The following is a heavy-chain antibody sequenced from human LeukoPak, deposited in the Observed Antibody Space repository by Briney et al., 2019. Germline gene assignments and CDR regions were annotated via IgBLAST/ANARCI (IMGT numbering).Heavy chain of an antibody. D-gene: IGHD3-16*01. J-gene: IGHJ6*02. CDR3: AKDRRGDSYYFYYYGMDV. V-gene: IGHV3-30*18. CDR2: ISYDGSKR. CDR1: GFTFSSYG. Sequence: GGSLRLSCAASGFTFSSYGMHWVRQAPGKGLEWVAVISYDGSKRNYEDSVKGRFTISRDDSKNTLYLQMNSLRAEDTAVYYCAKDRRGDSYYFYYYGMDVWGQGTTVTVSS.